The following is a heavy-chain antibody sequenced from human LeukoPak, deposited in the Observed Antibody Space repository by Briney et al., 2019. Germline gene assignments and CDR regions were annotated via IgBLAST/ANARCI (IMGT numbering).Heavy chain of an antibody. CDR3: AKDGPKYCSSTSCSPFDY. V-gene: IGHV3-23*01. Sequence: GGSLRLSCAASGFTFSSYSMNWVRQAPGKGLEWVSAISGSGGSTYYADSVKGRFTISRDNSQNTLYLQMNSLRAEDTAVYYCAKDGPKYCSSTSCSPFDYWGQGTLVTVSS. CDR2: ISGSGGST. CDR1: GFTFSSYS. J-gene: IGHJ4*02. D-gene: IGHD2-2*01.